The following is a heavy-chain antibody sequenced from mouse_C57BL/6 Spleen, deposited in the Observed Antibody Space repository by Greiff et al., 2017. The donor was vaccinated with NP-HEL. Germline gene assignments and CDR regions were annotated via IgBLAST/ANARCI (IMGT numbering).Heavy chain of an antibody. CDR1: GFNIKDDY. Sequence: VQLKESGAELVRPGASVKLSCTASGFNIKDDYMHWVKQRPEQGLEWIGWIDPENGDTEYASKFQGKATITADTSSNTAYLQLSSLTSEDTAVYYCTTRDYYGSSHGAYWGQGTLVTVSA. CDR2: IDPENGDT. V-gene: IGHV14-4*01. CDR3: TTRDYYGSSHGAY. J-gene: IGHJ3*01. D-gene: IGHD1-1*01.